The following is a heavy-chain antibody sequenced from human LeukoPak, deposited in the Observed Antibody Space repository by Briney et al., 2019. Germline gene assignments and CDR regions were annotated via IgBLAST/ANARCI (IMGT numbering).Heavy chain of an antibody. J-gene: IGHJ4*02. Sequence: PGGSLRLSCAASGFTFSSYGMHWVRQAPGKGLEWVAVISYDGSNKYYADSVKGRFTISRDNSKNTLYLQMNSLRAEDTAVYYCAKDDYGSGSYRPNDWGQGTLVTVSS. CDR2: ISYDGSNK. CDR1: GFTFSSYG. D-gene: IGHD3-10*01. V-gene: IGHV3-30*18. CDR3: AKDDYGSGSYRPND.